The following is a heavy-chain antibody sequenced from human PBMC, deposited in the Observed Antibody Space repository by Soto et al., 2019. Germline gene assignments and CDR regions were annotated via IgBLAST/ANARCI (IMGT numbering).Heavy chain of an antibody. CDR2: IIPIFGTA. J-gene: IGHJ4*02. CDR3: ARPLVPAAMVMGY. V-gene: IGHV1-69*05. Sequence: SVKVSCKASGGTFSSYAISWVRQAPGQGLEWMGGIIPIFGTANYAQKFQGWVTMTRDTSTSTVYMELSSLRSEDTAVYYCARPLVPAAMVMGYWGQGTLVTVSS. CDR1: GGTFSSYA. D-gene: IGHD2-2*01.